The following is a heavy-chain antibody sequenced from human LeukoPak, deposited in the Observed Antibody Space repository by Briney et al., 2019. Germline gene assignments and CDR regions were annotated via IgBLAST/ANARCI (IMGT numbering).Heavy chain of an antibody. CDR2: IYYSGST. J-gene: IGHJ6*04. V-gene: IGHV4-31*03. Sequence: SQTLSLTCTVSGGSISSGGYYWSWIRQHPGKGLEWIGYIYYSGSTYYNPSLKSRVTISVDTSKNQFSPKLSSVTAADTAVYYCARGGWFGELLSPFYYYYGMDVWGKGTTVTVSS. D-gene: IGHD3-10*01. CDR3: ARGGWFGELLSPFYYYYGMDV. CDR1: GGSISSGGYY.